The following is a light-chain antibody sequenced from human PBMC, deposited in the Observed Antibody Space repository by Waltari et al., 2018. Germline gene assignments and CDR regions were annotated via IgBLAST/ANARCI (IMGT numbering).Light chain of an antibody. J-gene: IGLJ2*01. Sequence: QSALTQPASVSGSPGQSLTISCTGTSSDVGKYNLVSWYQQHPGKVPKVMIYEVTKRHSGVSNRFSGSKSGNTASLTISGLQAEDEADYYCCSYAGSGIVIFGGGTKLTVL. CDR3: CSYAGSGIVI. CDR2: EVT. CDR1: SSDVGKYNL. V-gene: IGLV2-23*02.